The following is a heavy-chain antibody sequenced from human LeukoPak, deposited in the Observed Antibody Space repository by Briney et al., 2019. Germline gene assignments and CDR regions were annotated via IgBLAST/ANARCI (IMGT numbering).Heavy chain of an antibody. Sequence: SETLSLTCTVSGGSISSSSYYWGWIRQPPGKGLEWFGRIYYSGSTYYNPSLKSRVTISVDTSKIQFSLKLSSVTAADTAVYYCARTMVRGVIVDYWGQGTLVTVSS. D-gene: IGHD3-10*01. CDR1: GGSISSSSYY. CDR2: IYYSGST. CDR3: ARTMVRGVIVDY. J-gene: IGHJ4*02. V-gene: IGHV4-39*07.